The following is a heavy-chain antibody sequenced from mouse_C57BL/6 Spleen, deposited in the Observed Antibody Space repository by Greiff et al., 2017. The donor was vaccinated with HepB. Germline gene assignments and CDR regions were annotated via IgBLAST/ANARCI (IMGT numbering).Heavy chain of an antibody. CDR3: ARSVSNPSTPYAMDY. CDR2: IDPSDSET. Sequence: VQLQQPGAELVRPGSSVKLSCKASGYTFTSYWMHWVKQRPIQGLEWIGNIDPSDSETHYNQKFKDKATLTVDKSSSTAYMKLSSLTYEYSAVYYCARSVSNPSTPYAMDYWGQGTSVTVSS. D-gene: IGHD2-5*01. V-gene: IGHV1-52*01. J-gene: IGHJ4*01. CDR1: GYTFTSYW.